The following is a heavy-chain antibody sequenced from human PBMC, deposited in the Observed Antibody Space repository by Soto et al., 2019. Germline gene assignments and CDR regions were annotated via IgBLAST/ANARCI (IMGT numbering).Heavy chain of an antibody. V-gene: IGHV3-15*01. CDR2: VTDGGTT. D-gene: IGHD1-26*01. J-gene: IGHJ4*02. CDR1: GFTFSTAW. Sequence: GGSLRLSCVASGFTFSTAWMGWVRQAPGKGLEWVGHVTDGGTTYYGAPVKGILTISRDDSKNTVYLQMNSLKTEDTAVYYCATDLPIVGAGEFDYWGQGALVTVSS. CDR3: ATDLPIVGAGEFDY.